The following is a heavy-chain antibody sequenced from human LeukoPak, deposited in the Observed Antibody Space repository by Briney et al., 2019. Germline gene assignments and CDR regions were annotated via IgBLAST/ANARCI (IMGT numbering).Heavy chain of an antibody. CDR2: IYYSGST. D-gene: IGHD5-18*01. J-gene: IGHJ6*02. CDR3: AREQDTAMVASYYYYGMDV. Sequence: SETLSLTCTVSGRSISSYYWSWIRQHPGKGLEWIGYIYYSGSTYYNPSLKSRVTISVDTSKNQFSLKLSSVTAADTAVYYCAREQDTAMVASYYYYGMDVWGQGTTVTVSS. V-gene: IGHV4-59*06. CDR1: GRSISSYY.